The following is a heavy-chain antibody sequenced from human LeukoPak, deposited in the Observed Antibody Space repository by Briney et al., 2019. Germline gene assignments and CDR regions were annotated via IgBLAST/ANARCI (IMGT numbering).Heavy chain of an antibody. CDR2: IHHSGNT. CDR3: ATDISWFDP. V-gene: IGHV4-39*07. Sequence: SETLSLTCSVSGDSISSSGYYWDWIRQPPGKGLEWIGSIHHSGNTNYNPSLKSRVTISADMSKNQFSLKVNSVTAADTAVYYCATDISWFDPWGRGTLVTVSS. J-gene: IGHJ5*02. CDR1: GDSISSSGYY.